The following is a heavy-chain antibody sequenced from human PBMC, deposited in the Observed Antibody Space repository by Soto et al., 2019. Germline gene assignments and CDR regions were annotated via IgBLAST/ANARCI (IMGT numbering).Heavy chain of an antibody. CDR3: ASPMTTFVPPRYYYYGMDV. Sequence: ASVKVSCKASGYTFTSYYMHWVRQAPGQGLEWMGIINPSGGSTSYAQKFQGRVTMTRDTSTSTVYMELSSLRSEDTAVYYCASPMTTFVPPRYYYYGMDVWGQGTTVTVSS. CDR2: INPSGGST. J-gene: IGHJ6*02. V-gene: IGHV1-46*01. CDR1: GYTFTSYY. D-gene: IGHD3-16*01.